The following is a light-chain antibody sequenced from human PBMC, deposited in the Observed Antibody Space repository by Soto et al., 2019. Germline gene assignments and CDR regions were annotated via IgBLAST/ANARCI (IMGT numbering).Light chain of an antibody. Sequence: EIVMTQSPATLSVSPGERATLSCRASQSVSSNLAWYQQKPGQAPRLLIYGASTRATGIPARFSGSGSGTKFTLTISSLQSEDFAVYYCQQYNNWPPTLGQGTKVEIK. CDR1: QSVSSN. V-gene: IGKV3-15*01. CDR3: QQYNNWPPT. CDR2: GAS. J-gene: IGKJ1*01.